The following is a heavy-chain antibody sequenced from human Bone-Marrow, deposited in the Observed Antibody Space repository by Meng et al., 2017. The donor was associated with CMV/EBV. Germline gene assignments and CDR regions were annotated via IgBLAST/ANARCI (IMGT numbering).Heavy chain of an antibody. CDR2: IYYSGST. V-gene: IGHV4-39*07. D-gene: IGHD2-15*01. J-gene: IGHJ6*02. CDR1: GGSISSSSYY. CDR3: ARDLVVVRGGPDFYHGMDV. Sequence: SETLSLTCTVSGGSISSSSYYWGWIRQPPGKGLEWIGSIYYSGSTYYNPSLKSRVTISVDTSKNQFSLRLTSVTAADTAVYYCARDLVVVRGGPDFYHGMDVWGQGTTVTVSS.